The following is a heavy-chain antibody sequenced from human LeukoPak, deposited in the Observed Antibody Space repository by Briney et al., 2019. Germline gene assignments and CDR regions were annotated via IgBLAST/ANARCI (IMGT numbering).Heavy chain of an antibody. V-gene: IGHV3-9*03. CDR1: GFTFDDYA. CDR2: ISWNSGSI. D-gene: IGHD3-16*01. J-gene: IGHJ4*02. CDR3: AKENGFGGRIAELDY. Sequence: PGGSLRLSCAASGFTFDDYAMHWVRQAPGKGLEWVSGISWNSGSIGYADSVKGRFTISRDNAKNSLYLQMNSLRAEDMALYYCAKENGFGGRIAELDYWGQGTLVTVSS.